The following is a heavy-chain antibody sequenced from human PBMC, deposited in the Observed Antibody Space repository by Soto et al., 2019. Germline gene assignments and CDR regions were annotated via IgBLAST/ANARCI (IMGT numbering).Heavy chain of an antibody. CDR3: AREFGITVFDY. Sequence: SETLSLTCTVSGGSISSYYWSWIRQPPGKGLEWIGYVYYSGTTNYNPSLKSRVTISVDTSKNQFSLRLSSVTAADTALYYCAREFGITVFDYWGQGALVTVSS. V-gene: IGHV4-59*01. CDR2: VYYSGTT. D-gene: IGHD3-3*01. CDR1: GGSISSYY. J-gene: IGHJ4*02.